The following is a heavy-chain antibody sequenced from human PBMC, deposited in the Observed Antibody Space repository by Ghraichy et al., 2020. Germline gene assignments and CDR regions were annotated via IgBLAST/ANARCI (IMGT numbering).Heavy chain of an antibody. J-gene: IGHJ4*02. CDR1: GFTFSSYW. D-gene: IGHD4-17*01. Sequence: GGSLRLSCAASGFTFSSYWMAWIRQAPGKGLEWLANIKQDGGETYYVDSVKGRFTISRDNAEKSLYLQMNSLRAEDTAVHYCARNDRDYGDYGNDYWGQGTLVTVSS. CDR2: IKQDGGET. CDR3: ARNDRDYGDYGNDY. V-gene: IGHV3-7*01.